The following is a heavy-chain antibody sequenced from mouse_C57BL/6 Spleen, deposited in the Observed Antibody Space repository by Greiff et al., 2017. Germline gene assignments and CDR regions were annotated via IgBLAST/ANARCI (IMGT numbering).Heavy chain of an antibody. CDR1: GYTFTSYW. Sequence: QVQLQQSGAELAKPGASVKLSCKASGYTFTSYWMHWVKQRPGQGLEWIGYINPSSGYTKYNQKFKDKATLTAYKSSSTAYMQLSSLTYEDSAVYYCARGGREDFDVWGTGTTVTVSS. CDR3: ARGGREDFDV. D-gene: IGHD3-1*01. J-gene: IGHJ1*03. V-gene: IGHV1-7*01. CDR2: INPSSGYT.